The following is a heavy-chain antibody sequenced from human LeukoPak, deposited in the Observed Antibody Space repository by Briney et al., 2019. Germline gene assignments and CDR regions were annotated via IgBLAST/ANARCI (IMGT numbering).Heavy chain of an antibody. CDR1: GFTFSNSA. CDR3: AKEIVPPSGYYFDY. Sequence: PGGSLRLSCAASGFTFSNSAMSWVRQAPGKRLEWVSSISGSGVNTYYADSVKGRFTIFRDNSKNTLYLQMSSLRVEDTAVYYCAKEIVPPSGYYFDYWGQGTLVTVSS. D-gene: IGHD6-6*01. V-gene: IGHV3-23*01. J-gene: IGHJ4*02. CDR2: ISGSGVNT.